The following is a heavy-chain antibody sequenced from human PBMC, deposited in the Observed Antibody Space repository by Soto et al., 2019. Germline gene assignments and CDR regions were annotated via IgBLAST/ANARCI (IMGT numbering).Heavy chain of an antibody. Sequence: QVQLVESGGGVVQPWRSLRLSCAAAGFTFSRYGMHWVRQAPGKGLEWVAVIWYDGSNKYYADSVKGRFTISRDNSKNTLYLQMNSLRAEDTAVYYFASEGSGDLDLHYWGQGTLVTVS. J-gene: IGHJ4*02. V-gene: IGHV3-33*01. CDR3: ASEGSGDLDLHY. D-gene: IGHD2-15*01. CDR2: IWYDGSNK. CDR1: GFTFSRYG.